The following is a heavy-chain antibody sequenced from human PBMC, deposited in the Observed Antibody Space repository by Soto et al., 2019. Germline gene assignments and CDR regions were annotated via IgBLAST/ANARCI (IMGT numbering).Heavy chain of an antibody. CDR2: IYYNGST. Sequence: PSETLSLTCTVSGGSISSYFWSWIRQPPGKGLEWIGYIYYNGSTNYNPSLKSRVTLSVDTSKNQFSLKMSSMTAADTAVYYCARMDCSGGNCYFFDYWGQGALVTVS. D-gene: IGHD2-15*01. CDR1: GGSISSYF. J-gene: IGHJ4*02. CDR3: ARMDCSGGNCYFFDY. V-gene: IGHV4-59*12.